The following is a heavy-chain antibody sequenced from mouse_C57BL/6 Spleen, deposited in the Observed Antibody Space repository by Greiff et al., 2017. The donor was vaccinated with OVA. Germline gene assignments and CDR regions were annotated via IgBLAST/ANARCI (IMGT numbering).Heavy chain of an antibody. D-gene: IGHD2-3*01. V-gene: IGHV5-4*01. CDR3: ARRDGYYAMDY. CDR1: GFTFSSYA. J-gene: IGHJ4*01. CDR2: ISDGGSYT. Sequence: EVQLQESGGGLVKPGGSLKLSCAASGFTFSSYAMSWVRQTPEKRLEWVATISDGGSYTYYPDNVKGRFTISRDNAKNNLYLQMSHLKSEDTAMYYCARRDGYYAMDYWGQGTSVTVSS.